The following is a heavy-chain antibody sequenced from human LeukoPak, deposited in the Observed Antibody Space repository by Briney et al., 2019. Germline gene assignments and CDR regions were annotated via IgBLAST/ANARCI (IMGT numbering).Heavy chain of an antibody. CDR3: ARDRPLKGRYFDY. Sequence: NASETLSLTCTVSGGSISSYYWSWIRQPPGKGLEWIGYIYYSGSTNYNPSLKSRVTISVDTSKNQFSLKLSSVTAADTAVYYCARDRPLKGRYFDYWGQGTLVTVSS. CDR1: GGSISSYY. V-gene: IGHV4-59*12. D-gene: IGHD3-10*01. J-gene: IGHJ4*02. CDR2: IYYSGST.